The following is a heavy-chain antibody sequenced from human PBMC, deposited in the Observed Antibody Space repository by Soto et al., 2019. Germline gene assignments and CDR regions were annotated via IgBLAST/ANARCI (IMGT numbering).Heavy chain of an antibody. J-gene: IGHJ3*02. D-gene: IGHD2-15*01. Sequence: QVQLVQSGAEVKKPGASVKVSCKASGYTFTSYFMHWVRQAPGQGLEWMGIINPSGGSTSYAQKFQGTVTMTRDTSTSTVYMELSSLRSEDTAVYYCARDQDIVVVVAATSRGLDIWGQGTMVTVSS. CDR1: GYTFTSYF. CDR2: INPSGGST. V-gene: IGHV1-46*01. CDR3: ARDQDIVVVVAATSRGLDI.